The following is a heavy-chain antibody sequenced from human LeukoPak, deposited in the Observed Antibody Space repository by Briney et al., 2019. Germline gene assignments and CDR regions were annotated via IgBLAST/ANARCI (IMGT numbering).Heavy chain of an antibody. Sequence: SETLSLTCTVSGGSISSYYWSWIRQPPGKGLEWIGYIYYSGSTNYNPSLKSRVTISVDTSKNQFSLKLSSVTAADTAVYYCARAPKTYYYDSSGLDAFDIWGQGTMVTVSS. CDR2: IYYSGST. CDR1: GGSISSYY. CDR3: ARAPKTYYYDSSGLDAFDI. J-gene: IGHJ3*02. D-gene: IGHD3-22*01. V-gene: IGHV4-59*01.